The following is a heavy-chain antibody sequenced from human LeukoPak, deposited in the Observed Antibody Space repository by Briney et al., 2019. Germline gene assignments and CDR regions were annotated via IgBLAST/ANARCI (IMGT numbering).Heavy chain of an antibody. V-gene: IGHV4-30-2*01. CDR1: GGSISSGGYS. CDR2: IYHSGST. Sequence: SETLSLTCAVSGGSISSGGYSWSWIRQPPGKGLEWIGYIYHSGSTYYNPSLKSRVTISVDRSKNQFSLKLSSVTAADTAVYYCARGWNTHDYWGQGTLVTVSS. J-gene: IGHJ4*02. CDR3: ARGWNTHDY. D-gene: IGHD1/OR15-1a*01.